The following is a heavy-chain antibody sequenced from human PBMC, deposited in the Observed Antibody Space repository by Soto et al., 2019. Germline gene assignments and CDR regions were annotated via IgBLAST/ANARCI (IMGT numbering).Heavy chain of an antibody. J-gene: IGHJ6*02. CDR2: INHSGST. CDR3: ARSLAADFWSGYLRYYYYYGMDV. V-gene: IGHV4-34*01. CDR1: GGSFSGYY. D-gene: IGHD3-3*01. Sequence: SETLSLTCAVYGGSFSGYYWSWIRQPPGKGLEWLGEINHSGSTNYNPSLKSRVTISVDTSKNQFSLKLSSVTAADTAVYYCARSLAADFWSGYLRYYYYYGMDVWGQGTTVTVS.